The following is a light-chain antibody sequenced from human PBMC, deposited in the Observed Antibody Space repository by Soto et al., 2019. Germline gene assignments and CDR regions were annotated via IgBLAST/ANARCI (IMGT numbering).Light chain of an antibody. Sequence: EIVMTQSPVTLSVSPGERATLSCRASQSVRSNLAWYHQKPGQPPRLLIYDASTSATGIPARFSGGASGTEFTLTNSNLQSEDFAVYYCQQYNDLPPYTFGQGTKLESK. CDR3: QQYNDLPPYT. V-gene: IGKV3-15*01. CDR2: DAS. CDR1: QSVRSN. J-gene: IGKJ2*01.